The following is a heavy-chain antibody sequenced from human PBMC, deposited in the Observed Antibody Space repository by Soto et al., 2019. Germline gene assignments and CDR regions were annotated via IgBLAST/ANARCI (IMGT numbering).Heavy chain of an antibody. CDR2: VIPILGQA. Sequence: QVQLVQSGAEVKKPGSSVKVSCKASGGIFSSYAISWLRQAPGQGLEWMGAVIPILGQAYYAQDLQDRVSITADECTRTTYMELSSLRSEDTAVYFCARVGGIGAPPGTDYWGQGTLVTVSS. CDR3: ARVGGIGAPPGTDY. V-gene: IGHV1-69*01. CDR1: GGIFSSYA. J-gene: IGHJ4*02. D-gene: IGHD6-6*01.